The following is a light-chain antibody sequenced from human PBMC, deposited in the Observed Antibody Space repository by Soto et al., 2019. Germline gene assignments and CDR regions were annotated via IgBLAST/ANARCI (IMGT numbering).Light chain of an antibody. Sequence: EVVLTQSPVTLSLSPGERATLSCRASQSVSSSYLAWYQQKPGQAPRLLIYGASSRATGIPDRFSGSGSGTEFILTISSLQPDDFATYYCQQYDSYSTFGQGTKVDI. J-gene: IGKJ1*01. CDR3: QQYDSYST. V-gene: IGKV3-20*01. CDR2: GAS. CDR1: QSVSSSY.